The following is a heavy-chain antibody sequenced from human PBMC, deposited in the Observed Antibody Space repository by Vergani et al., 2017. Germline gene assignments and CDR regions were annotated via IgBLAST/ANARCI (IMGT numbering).Heavy chain of an antibody. D-gene: IGHD4-11*01. Sequence: QVQLQQWGGGLLKPSETLSLTCVVNGGSFTSYYWTWIRQSPGEGLEWVGDIDHTGRPEYNPSLKIPLTMSVDKSRNQFSLTLNSVTATDTAIYFCARVNTETNGHLYYYYYMDVWGQGTAVTVS. CDR3: ARVNTETNGHLYYYYYMDV. CDR2: IDHTGRP. CDR1: GGSFTSYY. V-gene: IGHV4-34*01. J-gene: IGHJ6*03.